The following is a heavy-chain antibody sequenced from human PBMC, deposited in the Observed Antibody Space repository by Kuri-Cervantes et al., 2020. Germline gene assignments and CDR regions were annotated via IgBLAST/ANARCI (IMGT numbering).Heavy chain of an antibody. Sequence: ASVKVSCKASGYTFNSYHIHWVQQAPGQGLEWLGIINPSGGSTSYAQKFQGRVTMTRDTSTSTFYMEVSSLRSEDTAVYYCARDIGGNGYNYVDYWGQGTLVTVSS. D-gene: IGHD5-24*01. CDR1: GYTFNSYH. J-gene: IGHJ4*02. CDR3: ARDIGGNGYNYVDY. V-gene: IGHV1-46*02. CDR2: INPSGGST.